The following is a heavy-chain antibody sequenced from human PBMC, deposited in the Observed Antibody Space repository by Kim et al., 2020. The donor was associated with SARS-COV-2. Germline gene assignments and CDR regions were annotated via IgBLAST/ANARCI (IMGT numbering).Heavy chain of an antibody. J-gene: IGHJ5*02. Sequence: ASVKVSCKVSGYTLPELSMHWVRQAPGKGLEWMGGFDPEDGETMYAQKFQGRVTMTEDTSTDPAYMELSSLRSEDTAVYYCATATIFGVANWFDPWGQGTLVTVSS. D-gene: IGHD3-3*01. CDR1: GYTLPELS. V-gene: IGHV1-24*01. CDR3: ATATIFGVANWFDP. CDR2: FDPEDGET.